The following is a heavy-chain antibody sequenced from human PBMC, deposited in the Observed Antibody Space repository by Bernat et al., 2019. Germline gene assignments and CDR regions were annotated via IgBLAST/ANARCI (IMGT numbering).Heavy chain of an antibody. CDR1: GGTFSSYA. Sequence: QVQLVQSGAEVKKPGSSVKVSCKASGGTFSSYAISWVRQAPGQGLEWMGGTIPIFGTANYAQKFQGRVTITADESTSTAYMELSSLRSEDTAVYYCARVRIAARPRSSRQDYYYYYGMDVWGQGTTVTVSS. CDR3: ARVRIAARPRSSRQDYYYYYGMDV. CDR2: TIPIFGTA. D-gene: IGHD6-6*01. V-gene: IGHV1-69*01. J-gene: IGHJ6*02.